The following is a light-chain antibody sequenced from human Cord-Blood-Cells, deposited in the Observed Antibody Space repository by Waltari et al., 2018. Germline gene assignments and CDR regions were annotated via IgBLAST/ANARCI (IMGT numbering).Light chain of an antibody. J-gene: IGKJ4*01. V-gene: IGKV3-20*01. CDR3: QQYGSSPRT. CDR2: GAS. Sequence: IVLTQSPGTLSLSSGERATLPCRASQSVSSSYLAWYQQKPGQAPRLLIYGASSRATGIPDRFSGSGSGTDFTLTISRLEPEDFAVYYCQQYGSSPRTFGGGTKVEIK. CDR1: QSVSSSY.